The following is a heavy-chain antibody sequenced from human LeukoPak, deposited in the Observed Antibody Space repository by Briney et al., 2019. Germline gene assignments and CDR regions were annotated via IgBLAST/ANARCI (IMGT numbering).Heavy chain of an antibody. D-gene: IGHD3-9*01. Sequence: PSETLSLTCTVSGYSISSGYYWGWIRQPPGKGLEWIGSIYQSGNTYYNPSLKSRVTISVDTSKNQFSLKVSSVTAADTAVYYCARGYFDWQLYYYYMDVWGKGTTVTISS. CDR2: IYQSGNT. CDR1: GYSISSGYY. V-gene: IGHV4-38-2*02. J-gene: IGHJ6*03. CDR3: ARGYFDWQLYYYYMDV.